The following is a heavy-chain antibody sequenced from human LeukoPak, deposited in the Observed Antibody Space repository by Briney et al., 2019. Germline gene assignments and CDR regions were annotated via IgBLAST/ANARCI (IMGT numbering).Heavy chain of an antibody. CDR2: INSDGSST. J-gene: IGHJ4*02. D-gene: IGHD3-22*01. Sequence: PGGSLRLSCAASGFTFSSYWMHWVRQAPGKGLVWVSRINSDGSSTSYADSVKGRFTISRDNAKNTLYLQMNSLRAEDTAVYYCAKDLYYYDSSGYYYLGYWGQGTLVTVSS. CDR3: AKDLYYYDSSGYYYLGY. CDR1: GFTFSSYW. V-gene: IGHV3-74*01.